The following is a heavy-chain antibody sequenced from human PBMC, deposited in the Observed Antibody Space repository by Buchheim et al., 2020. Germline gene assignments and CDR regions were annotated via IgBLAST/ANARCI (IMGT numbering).Heavy chain of an antibody. CDR1: GGSISSGSYY. D-gene: IGHD3-3*01. CDR2: IYTSGST. Sequence: QVQLQESGPGLVKPSQTLSLTCTVSGGSISSGSYYWSWIRQPAGKGLEWIGRIYTSGSTNYNPSLKSRVTISADTSKNQFSLKLSSVTAADTAVYYCARVRRNVLRFLEGFDPWGQGTL. J-gene: IGHJ5*02. V-gene: IGHV4-61*02. CDR3: ARVRRNVLRFLEGFDP.